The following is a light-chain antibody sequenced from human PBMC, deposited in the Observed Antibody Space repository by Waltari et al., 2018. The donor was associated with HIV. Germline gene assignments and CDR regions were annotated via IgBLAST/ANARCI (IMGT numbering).Light chain of an antibody. V-gene: IGLV2-23*01. CDR2: EGT. J-gene: IGLJ2*01. CDR3: CSYARGRTVV. Sequence: QSALTQPASVSGSPGQSITLPCTGTSSDVARYDLVSWYQQYPGKAPKLMIYEGTKRPSGVSNRFSGSKSGNSASLTISGLQTEDEADYYCCSYARGRTVVFGGGTKLTVL. CDR1: SSDVARYDL.